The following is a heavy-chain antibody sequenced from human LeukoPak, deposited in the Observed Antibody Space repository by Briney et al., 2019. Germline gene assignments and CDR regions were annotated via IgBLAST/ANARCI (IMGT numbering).Heavy chain of an antibody. V-gene: IGHV4-31*03. CDR1: GGSISSGGYY. CDR3: ARGLGEWFRFDP. Sequence: PSETLSLTCTVSGGSISSGGYYWSWIRQHPGKGLEWIGYIYYSGSTYYNPSLKSRVTISVDTSKNQFSLGLSSVTAADTAVYYCARGLGEWFRFDPWGQGTLVTVSS. D-gene: IGHD3-3*01. CDR2: IYYSGST. J-gene: IGHJ5*02.